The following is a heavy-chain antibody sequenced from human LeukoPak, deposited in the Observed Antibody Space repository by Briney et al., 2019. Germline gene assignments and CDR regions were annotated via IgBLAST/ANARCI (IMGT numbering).Heavy chain of an antibody. V-gene: IGHV3-48*01. CDR3: ARDGGQYCTNGVCHAYYFDY. CDR2: ISSSSSTL. D-gene: IGHD2-8*01. J-gene: IGHJ4*02. CDR1: GFTFSSYS. Sequence: GGSLRLSCAASGFTFSSYSMSWVRQAPGKGLEWVSYISSSSSTLYYAGSVKGRFTSHSDNAKNPLHLQMNSLRAEDTAVYYCARDGGQYCTNGVCHAYYFDYWGQGTLVTVSS.